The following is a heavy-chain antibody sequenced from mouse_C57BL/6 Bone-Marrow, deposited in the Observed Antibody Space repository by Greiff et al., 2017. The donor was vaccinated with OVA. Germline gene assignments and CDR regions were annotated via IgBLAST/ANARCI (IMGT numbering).Heavy chain of an antibody. V-gene: IGHV1-22*01. Sequence: VQLKQSGPELVKPGASVKMSCKASGYTFTDYNMHWVKQSHGKSLEWIGYINPNNGGTSYNQKFKGKATLTVNKSSSTAYMELRSLTSEDSAVYYCARRDYYGSSLDYWGQGTTLTVSS. J-gene: IGHJ2*01. D-gene: IGHD1-1*01. CDR2: INPNNGGT. CDR1: GYTFTDYN. CDR3: ARRDYYGSSLDY.